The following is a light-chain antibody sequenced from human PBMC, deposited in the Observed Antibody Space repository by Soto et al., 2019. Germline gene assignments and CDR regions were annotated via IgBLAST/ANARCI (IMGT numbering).Light chain of an antibody. CDR3: AAWDDSLGGRV. V-gene: IGLV1-47*02. Sequence: QAVVTQPPSASGTPGQRVTISCSGSSSNIGSNYVYWYQQLPGTAPKLLIYSNNQRPSGVPDRFSGSKSGTSASLAISGLRSEDEADYYCAAWDDSLGGRVFGGGTKLTVL. CDR2: SNN. CDR1: SSNIGSNY. J-gene: IGLJ3*02.